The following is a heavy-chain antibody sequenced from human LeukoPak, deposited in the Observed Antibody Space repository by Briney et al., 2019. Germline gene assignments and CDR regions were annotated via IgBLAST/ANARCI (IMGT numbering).Heavy chain of an antibody. Sequence: GGSLRLSCAGSGFTFSSYWMHWVRQAPGKRLVWVSRINSDGSSTSYADSVKSRFTISRDNAKNTLYLQMNSLRAEDTAVYYCARAYDFWSGYPDYWGQGTLVTVSS. V-gene: IGHV3-74*01. D-gene: IGHD3-3*01. J-gene: IGHJ4*02. CDR1: GFTFSSYW. CDR3: ARAYDFWSGYPDY. CDR2: INSDGSST.